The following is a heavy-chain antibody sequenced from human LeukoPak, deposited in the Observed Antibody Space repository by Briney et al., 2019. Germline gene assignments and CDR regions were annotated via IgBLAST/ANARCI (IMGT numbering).Heavy chain of an antibody. V-gene: IGHV3-21*01. CDR3: ARRGPVGCSGTSCFAGPVDS. J-gene: IGHJ5*02. CDR2: ISGSSSYI. Sequence: GGSLRLSCAASEFTFSSYSMNWVRQAPGKGLEWVSSISGSSSYIYYADSVKGRFTISRDNAKNSLYLEMNSLRAEDTAVYYCARRGPVGCSGTSCFAGPVDSWGQGTLVTVSS. D-gene: IGHD2-2*01. CDR1: EFTFSSYS.